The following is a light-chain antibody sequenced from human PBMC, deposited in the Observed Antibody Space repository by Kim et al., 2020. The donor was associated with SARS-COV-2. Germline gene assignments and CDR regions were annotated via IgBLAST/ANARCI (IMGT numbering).Light chain of an antibody. CDR2: AAS. CDR3: QQYYSYPIT. J-gene: IGKJ5*01. CDR1: QGISHY. V-gene: IGKV1-16*02. Sequence: SVGAPAPITCRASQGISHYLACFRQTPGKAPESLIYAASSLEGGVPSKFSGHGSGTDFTLTITGLQPEDSATYFCQQYYSYPITFGQGTRLEIK.